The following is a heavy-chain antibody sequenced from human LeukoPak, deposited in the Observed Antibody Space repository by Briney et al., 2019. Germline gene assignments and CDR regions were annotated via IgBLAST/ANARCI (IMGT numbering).Heavy chain of an antibody. CDR2: IVSNGDST. J-gene: IGHJ6*02. V-gene: IGHV3-64D*09. D-gene: IGHD3-22*01. CDR3: VNPGWYYDSSGYSYYYGMDV. Sequence: GGSLRLSCAASGFTFNNAWMSWVRQAPGKGLEYVSAIVSNGDSTYYADSVKGRFTISRDNAKNTLYLQMSSLRPDDTAVYYCVNPGWYYDSSGYSYYYGMDVWGQGTTVTVSS. CDR1: GFTFNNAW.